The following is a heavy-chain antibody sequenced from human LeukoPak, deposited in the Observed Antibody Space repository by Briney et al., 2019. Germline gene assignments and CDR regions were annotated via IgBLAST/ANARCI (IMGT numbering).Heavy chain of an antibody. V-gene: IGHV4-34*01. CDR3: ARGRYLTTGGGAAAGSLDY. D-gene: IGHD6-13*01. CDR1: GGSFSGYY. J-gene: IGHJ4*02. Sequence: SETLSLTCGVSGGSFSGYYWNWIRQPPGKGLEWIGEINHSGSTNYNPSLKSRVTISVDTSQKQFSLRLSSVTAADTAVYYCARGRYLTTGGGAAAGSLDYWGQGTLVTVSS. CDR2: INHSGST.